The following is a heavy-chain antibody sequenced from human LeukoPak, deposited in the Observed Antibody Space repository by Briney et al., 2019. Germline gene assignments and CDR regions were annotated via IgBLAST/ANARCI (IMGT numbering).Heavy chain of an antibody. CDR3: AKCILTGYYKGYMDV. J-gene: IGHJ6*03. CDR1: GFTSSSYG. V-gene: IGHV3-30*02. Sequence: GGSLRLSCAASGFTSSSYGMHWVRQAPGKGLEWVAFIRYDGSNKYYADSVKGRFTISRDNSKNTLYLQMNSLRAEDTAVYYCAKCILTGYYKGYMDVWGKGTTVTISS. D-gene: IGHD3-9*01. CDR2: IRYDGSNK.